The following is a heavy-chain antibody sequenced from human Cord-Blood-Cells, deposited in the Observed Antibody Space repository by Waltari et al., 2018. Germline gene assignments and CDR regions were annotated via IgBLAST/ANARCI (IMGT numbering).Heavy chain of an antibody. Sequence: QVQLVESGGGVVQPGRSLRLSCAASGFTFSSYAMHWVRQAPGQGLEWVAVISYDGSNKYYADSVKGRFTISRDNSKNTLYLQMNSLRAEDTAVYYCARVPGYYDYVWGSLPDYWGQGTLVTVSS. CDR3: ARVPGYYDYVWGSLPDY. V-gene: IGHV3-30*04. J-gene: IGHJ4*02. CDR2: ISYDGSNK. D-gene: IGHD3-16*01. CDR1: GFTFSSYA.